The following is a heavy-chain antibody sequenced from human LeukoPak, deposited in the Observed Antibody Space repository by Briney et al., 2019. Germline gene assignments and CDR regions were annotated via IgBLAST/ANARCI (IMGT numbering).Heavy chain of an antibody. CDR1: GFTFSSYS. V-gene: IGHV3-48*01. CDR2: ISSSSSTI. J-gene: IGHJ4*02. D-gene: IGHD6-19*01. CDR3: ARGLSSSGWLNDY. Sequence: GGSLRLSCAASGFTFSSYSMNWVRQAPGKGLEWVSYISSSSSTIYYADSVKGRFTISRDNAKNSLYLQMNSLRAEDTAVYYCARGLSSSGWLNDYWGQGTLVTVSS.